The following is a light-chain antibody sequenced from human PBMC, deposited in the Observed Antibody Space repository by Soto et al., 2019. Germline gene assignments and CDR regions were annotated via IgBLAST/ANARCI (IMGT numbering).Light chain of an antibody. CDR2: DAS. CDR3: QQRTSWPSST. Sequence: EVVLTQSPATLSLSPGERATLSCRASQSVRTYLAWYQQKPGQVPRLLIHDASSRATGIPARFSGSGSGTDFTLTISSLEPEDFAVYSCQQRTSWPSSTFVQGTRLEI. J-gene: IGKJ5*01. CDR1: QSVRTY. V-gene: IGKV3-11*01.